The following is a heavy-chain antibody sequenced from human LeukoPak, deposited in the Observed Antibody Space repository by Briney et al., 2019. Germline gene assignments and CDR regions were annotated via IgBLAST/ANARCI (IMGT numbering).Heavy chain of an antibody. CDR3: ARMVVVVAATLYYFDY. D-gene: IGHD2-15*01. V-gene: IGHV4-61*02. Sequence: PSQTLSLTCTVSGGSISSGRYYWSWIRQPAGKVLEWIGRIYTSGSTNYNPSLKSRVTTSVDTSKNQFSLKLSSVTAADTAVYYCARMVVVVAATLYYFDYWGQGTLVTVSS. J-gene: IGHJ4*02. CDR2: IYTSGST. CDR1: GGSISSGRYY.